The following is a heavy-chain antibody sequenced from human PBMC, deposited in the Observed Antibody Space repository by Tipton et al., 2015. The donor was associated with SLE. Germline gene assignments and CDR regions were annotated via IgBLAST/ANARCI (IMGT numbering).Heavy chain of an antibody. J-gene: IGHJ4*02. CDR1: GYSISNSYY. CDR2: IYQSGTT. Sequence: TLSLTCAVSGYSISNSYYWGWIRQPPGKGLEWIGSIYQSGTTYYNPSLKSRVTISVDTSKNQFSLRLSSVTAADTAVYYCARGLMVRGVKVDYWGQGTLVTVSS. D-gene: IGHD3-10*01. CDR3: ARGLMVRGVKVDY. V-gene: IGHV4-38-2*01.